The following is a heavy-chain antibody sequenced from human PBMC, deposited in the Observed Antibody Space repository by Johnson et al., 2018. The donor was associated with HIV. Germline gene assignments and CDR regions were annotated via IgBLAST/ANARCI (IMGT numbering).Heavy chain of an antibody. V-gene: IGHV3-23*04. D-gene: IGHD4-17*01. Sequence: VQLVESGGGVVRPGGSLRLSCAASGFTFDDYGMSWVRQAPGKGLEWVSVISGSGDSSYYADSVKGRFTISRDNSRNTLYLQINSLRAEDTAVYYCATHLSEYSDTLTDDAFDIWGQGTVVTVSS. CDR3: ATHLSEYSDTLTDDAFDI. CDR1: GFTFDDYG. J-gene: IGHJ3*02. CDR2: ISGSGDSS.